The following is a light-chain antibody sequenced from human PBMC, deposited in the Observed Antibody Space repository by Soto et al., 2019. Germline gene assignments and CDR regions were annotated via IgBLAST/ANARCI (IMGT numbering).Light chain of an antibody. CDR1: SSDVGGYNY. J-gene: IGLJ1*01. V-gene: IGLV2-14*01. CDR2: EVS. Sequence: PASVSGSPGQSITISCTGTSSDVGGYNYVSWYQQHPGKAPKLMIYEVSNRPSGVSNRFSGSKSGNTASLTISGLQAEDEADYYCCSYTSSSTLYVFGTGTKVTVL. CDR3: CSYTSSSTLYV.